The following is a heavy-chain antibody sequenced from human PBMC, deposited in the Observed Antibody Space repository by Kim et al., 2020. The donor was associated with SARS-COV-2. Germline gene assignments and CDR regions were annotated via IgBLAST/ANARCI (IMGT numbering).Heavy chain of an antibody. J-gene: IGHJ2*01. V-gene: IGHV7-4-1*02. CDR2: INTNTGNP. CDR3: ARSSSWYFDL. Sequence: ASVKVSCKASGYTFTSYAMHWVRQAPGQGLERMGWINTNTGNPTSAQGFTGRFVFSLDTSVSTAALQISSLKAEDTDVYYCARSSSWYFDLWGRGTLVTVSS. D-gene: IGHD6-13*01. CDR1: GYTFTSYA.